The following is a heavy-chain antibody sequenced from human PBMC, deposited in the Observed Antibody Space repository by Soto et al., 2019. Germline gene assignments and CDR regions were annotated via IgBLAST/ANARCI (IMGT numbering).Heavy chain of an antibody. CDR2: IYYSGST. V-gene: IGHV4-59*01. D-gene: IGHD3-22*01. CDR3: AGSRPNTYYYDSSGYPAFDY. Sequence: ASETLSLTCTVSGGSISSYYWSWIRQPPGKGLEWIGYIYYSGSTNYNPSLKSRVTISVDTSKNQFSLKLSSVTAADTAVYYCAGSRPNTYYYDSSGYPAFDYWGQGTLVTVSS. CDR1: GGSISSYY. J-gene: IGHJ4*02.